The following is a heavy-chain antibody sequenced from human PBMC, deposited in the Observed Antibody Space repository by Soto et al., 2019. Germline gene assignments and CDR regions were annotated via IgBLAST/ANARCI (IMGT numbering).Heavy chain of an antibody. D-gene: IGHD3-22*01. CDR2: IYYSGST. CDR3: ARGFYDMDV. Sequence: TLSLTCTVSGGSISSYYWSWIRQPPGRGLEWIGYIYYSGSTNYNPSLKSRVTISVDTSKNQFSLKLSSVTAADTAVYFCARGFYDMDVWGQGTTVTVSS. CDR1: GGSISSYY. J-gene: IGHJ6*02. V-gene: IGHV4-59*01.